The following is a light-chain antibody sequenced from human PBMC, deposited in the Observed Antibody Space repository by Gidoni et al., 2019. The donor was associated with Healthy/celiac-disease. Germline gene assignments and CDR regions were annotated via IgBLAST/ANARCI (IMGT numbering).Light chain of an antibody. V-gene: IGKV1-39*01. CDR3: QQSYSTPRT. CDR1: PSISSY. CDR2: AAS. J-gene: IGKJ2*01. Sequence: DIQLTQSPSSLSASVGDRVTITCRASPSISSYLNWYQQKPGKAPKLLIYAASSLQSGVPSRFSGSGSGTDFTLTISSLRPEDFATYYCQQSYSTPRTFGQGTKLEI.